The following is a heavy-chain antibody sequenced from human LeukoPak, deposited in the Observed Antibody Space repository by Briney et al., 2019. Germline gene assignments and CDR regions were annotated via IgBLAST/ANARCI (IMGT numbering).Heavy chain of an antibody. CDR3: ARGNGVRFSPPFDY. J-gene: IGHJ4*02. Sequence: SETLSLTCAVYGGSLSGYYWSWIRQPPGKGLEWIGEINHSGSTNYNPSLKSRVTISVDTSKNQFSLKLSSVTAADTAVYYCARGNGVRFSPPFDYWGQGTLVTVSS. V-gene: IGHV4-34*01. CDR1: GGSLSGYY. CDR2: INHSGST. D-gene: IGHD3-3*01.